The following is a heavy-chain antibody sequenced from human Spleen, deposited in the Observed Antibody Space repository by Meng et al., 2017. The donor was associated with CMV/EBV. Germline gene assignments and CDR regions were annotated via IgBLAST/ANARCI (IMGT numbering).Heavy chain of an antibody. CDR3: ARCKTYYYGSGFDY. D-gene: IGHD3-10*01. CDR2: ISISGSPI. V-gene: IGHV3-48*03. J-gene: IGHJ4*02. CDR1: GFTFSSYE. Sequence: GESLKISCAASGFTFSSYEMNWVRQAPGKGLEWVSYISISGSPIYYADSVKGRFTISRDNAKNSLYLQMNSLRAEDTAVYYCARCKTYYYGSGFDYWGQGTLVTVSS.